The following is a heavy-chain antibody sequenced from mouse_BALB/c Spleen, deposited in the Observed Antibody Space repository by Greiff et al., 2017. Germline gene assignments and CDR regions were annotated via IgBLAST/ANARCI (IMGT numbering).Heavy chain of an antibody. CDR3: ARDYYYGSPYAMDY. V-gene: IGHV1S29*02. J-gene: IGHJ4*01. D-gene: IGHD1-1*01. CDR2: IYPYNGGT. CDR1: GYTFTDYN. Sequence: VQLQQSGPELVKPGASVKISCKASGYTFTDYNMHWVKQSHGKSLEWIGYIYPYNGGTGYNQKFKSKATLTVDNSSSTAYMELRSLTSEDSAVYYCARDYYYGSPYAMDYWGQGTSVTVSS.